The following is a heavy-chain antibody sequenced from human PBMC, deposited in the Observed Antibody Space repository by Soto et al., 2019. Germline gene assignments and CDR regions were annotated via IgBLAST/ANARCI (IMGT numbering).Heavy chain of an antibody. D-gene: IGHD6-19*01. Sequence: ASVKVSCKASGGTFSSYAISWVRQAPGQGLEWMGGIIPIFGTANYAQKFQGRVTITADKSTSTAYMELSSLRSEDTAVYYCARAVAGWPYYYDYWGQGTLVTVSS. J-gene: IGHJ4*02. CDR3: ARAVAGWPYYYDY. CDR2: IIPIFGTA. V-gene: IGHV1-69*06. CDR1: GGTFSSYA.